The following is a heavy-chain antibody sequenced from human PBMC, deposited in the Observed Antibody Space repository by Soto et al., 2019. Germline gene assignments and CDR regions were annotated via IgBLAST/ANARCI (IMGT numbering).Heavy chain of an antibody. Sequence: LQLQESGSGLVKPSQTLSLTCGVSGGSINSGDYAWSWIRQPPGKGLEWMGYIYHSGSTYYNPSLKSRLTILVDRSKNQFSLKLSSVTAADTAVYYCAVIRIAAAGGGLDVWGQGTTVTVSS. CDR3: AVIRIAAAGGGLDV. CDR1: GGSINSGDYA. V-gene: IGHV4-30-2*01. CDR2: IYHSGST. D-gene: IGHD6-13*01. J-gene: IGHJ6*02.